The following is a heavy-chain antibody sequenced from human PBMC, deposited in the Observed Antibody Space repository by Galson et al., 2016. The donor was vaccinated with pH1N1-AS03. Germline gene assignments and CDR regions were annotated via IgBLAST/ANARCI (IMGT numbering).Heavy chain of an antibody. D-gene: IGHD3/OR15-3a*01. CDR1: GFIFSDYV. CDR3: ARGRFLDWFPDDY. CDR2: IRNDGVTT. Sequence: SLRLSCAASGFIFSDYVMHWVRQAPGKGLEYVSAIRNDGVTTYYAGSVEGRFTISRDNAKNTLYLQMNSLRVEDTAMYYCARGRFLDWFPDDYWGQGTLVTVSS. J-gene: IGHJ4*02. V-gene: IGHV3-64*04.